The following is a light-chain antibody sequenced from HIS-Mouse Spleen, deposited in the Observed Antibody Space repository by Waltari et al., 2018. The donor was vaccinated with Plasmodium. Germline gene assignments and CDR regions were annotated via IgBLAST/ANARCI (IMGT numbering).Light chain of an antibody. CDR3: YSTDSSGNHRV. J-gene: IGLJ3*02. V-gene: IGLV3-10*01. CDR1: ALPKKY. Sequence: SYELTQPPSVSVSPGQTARITCSGDALPKKYAYWYQRKSGQAPVLVIYEDRKRPSWIPGRVSCASSGTMATLTISGAQVEDEADYYCYSTDSSGNHRVFGGGTKLTVL. CDR2: EDR.